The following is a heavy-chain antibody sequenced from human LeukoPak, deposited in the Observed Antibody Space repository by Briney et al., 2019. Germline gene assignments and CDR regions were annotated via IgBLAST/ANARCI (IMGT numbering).Heavy chain of an antibody. V-gene: IGHV1-3*03. CDR2: IVAGNGNT. CDR3: ARVPRGNSYYPFDY. Sequence: ASVKVSCKTSGFTFTSYAMFWVRQAPGQRLEWMGWIVAGNGNTKYSQAFQGRLTITRDTSATTVYMELSSLTFEDMAVYYCARVPRGNSYYPFDYWGQGTLVTVSS. CDR1: GFTFTSYA. D-gene: IGHD3-10*01. J-gene: IGHJ4*02.